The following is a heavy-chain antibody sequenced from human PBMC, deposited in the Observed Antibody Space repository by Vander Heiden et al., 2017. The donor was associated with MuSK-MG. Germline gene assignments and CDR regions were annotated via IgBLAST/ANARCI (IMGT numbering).Heavy chain of an antibody. J-gene: IGHJ4*02. V-gene: IGHV3-23*01. CDR3: AKRSGSWYVVY. CDR2: VSVSGGDT. D-gene: IGHD6-13*01. Sequence: EVQLLESGGGLVQPGGSLRLSCAASGFTFSTYAMSWVRQAPGKGLEWVSSVSVSGGDTHYADSVKGRFTISRDNSKNTLYLQMNSLRAEDTALYYCAKRSGSWYVVYWGQGTLVTVSS. CDR1: GFTFSTYA.